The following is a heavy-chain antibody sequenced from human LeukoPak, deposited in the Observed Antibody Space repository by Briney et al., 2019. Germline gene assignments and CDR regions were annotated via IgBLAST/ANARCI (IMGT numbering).Heavy chain of an antibody. V-gene: IGHV4-34*01. D-gene: IGHD6-13*01. CDR3: ARGRGSSWYYYYYGMDV. Sequence: NTSETLSLTCAVYGGSFSGYYWSWIRQSPGKGLEWIGEINHSGSTNYNPSLKSRVTISVDTSKNQFSLKLSSVTAADTAVYYCARGRGSSWYYYYYGMDVWGQGTTVTVSS. CDR1: GGSFSGYY. CDR2: INHSGST. J-gene: IGHJ6*02.